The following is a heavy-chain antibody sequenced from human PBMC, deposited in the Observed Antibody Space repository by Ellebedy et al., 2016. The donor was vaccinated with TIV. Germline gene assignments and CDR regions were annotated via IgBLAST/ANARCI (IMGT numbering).Heavy chain of an antibody. D-gene: IGHD2-2*01. CDR3: AKGKGCSSTSCYFDY. Sequence: GGSLRLXXAASGFAISRSGMSWVRQAPGKGLEWVSAISGSGGSTYYADSVKGRFTISRDNSKNTLYLQMNSLRAEDTAVYYCAKGKGCSSTSCYFDYWGQGTLVTVSS. V-gene: IGHV3-23*01. J-gene: IGHJ4*02. CDR2: ISGSGGST. CDR1: GFAISRSG.